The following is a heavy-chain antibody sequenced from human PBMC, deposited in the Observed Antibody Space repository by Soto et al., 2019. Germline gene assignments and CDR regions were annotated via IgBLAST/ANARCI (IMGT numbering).Heavy chain of an antibody. D-gene: IGHD2-8*02. J-gene: IGHJ4*02. CDR2: INMDGTST. CDR3: ARGPRGLYHHDY. V-gene: IGHV3-74*01. Sequence: EVQLVESGGGLVQPGGSLRLSCVASGFTFSGDWMHWVRQAAGKGLVWVSRINMDGTSTNYADSVKGRFNISRDNAKNTLYLEMMSRRVDDTAVYYCARGPRGLYHHDYWGQGALVTVS. CDR1: GFTFSGDW.